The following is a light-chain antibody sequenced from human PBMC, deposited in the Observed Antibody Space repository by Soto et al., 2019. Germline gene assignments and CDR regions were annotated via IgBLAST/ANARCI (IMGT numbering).Light chain of an antibody. CDR3: QQYGDSLFT. CDR2: GAS. CDR1: QSVSSNF. V-gene: IGKV3-20*01. Sequence: EIVLTQSPGTLSLSPGERATLSCRASQSVSSNFLAWYQHKPGQAPRLLIYGASIRATGIPDRFSGSGSGTDFTLTISRLEPEDSAVFYCQQYGDSLFTFGPGTKVDIK. J-gene: IGKJ3*01.